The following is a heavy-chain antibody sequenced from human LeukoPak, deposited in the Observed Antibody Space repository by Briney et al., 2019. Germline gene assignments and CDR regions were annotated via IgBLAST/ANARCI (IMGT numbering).Heavy chain of an antibody. D-gene: IGHD3-9*01. CDR2: ISGGGGSI. J-gene: IGHJ6*03. CDR1: GFTFSSYG. CDR3: ANDGGEYYDILTGYYPRLYYMDV. V-gene: IGHV3-23*01. Sequence: GGTLRLSCAASGFTFSSYGMSWVRQAPVKGLEWVSGISGGGGSIYYADSVKGRFTISRDNSKKTLYLQMNSLRAEDTAVYYCANDGGEYYDILTGYYPRLYYMDVWGKGTTVTISS.